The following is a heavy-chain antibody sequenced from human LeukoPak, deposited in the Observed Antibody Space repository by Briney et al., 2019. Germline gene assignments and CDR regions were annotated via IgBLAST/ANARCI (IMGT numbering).Heavy chain of an antibody. Sequence: QPGGSLRLSCAASGFTFSSYAMSWVRQAPGKGLEWVSAISGSGGSTYYADSVKGRFTISRDNSKNTLYLQMNSLRAEDTAVYYCAKGPWDIVVVPAAIYYYYGMDAWGQGTTVTVSS. CDR2: ISGSGGST. V-gene: IGHV3-23*01. CDR3: AKGPWDIVVVPAAIYYYYGMDA. J-gene: IGHJ6*02. CDR1: GFTFSSYA. D-gene: IGHD2-2*01.